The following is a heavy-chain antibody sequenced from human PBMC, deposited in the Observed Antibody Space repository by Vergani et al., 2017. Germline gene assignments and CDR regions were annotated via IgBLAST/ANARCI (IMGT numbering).Heavy chain of an antibody. D-gene: IGHD3-3*01. CDR3: AGGSWSGISGSIDY. Sequence: QVHLVELGGGVFQPGRSLRPSCPASGLTFSSYAMHWVRQAPGKGLEWVAVISNDGSNKYNSDSVKGRFTISRVNSKNTLYLQMNSLRAEDTAVYYCAGGSWSGISGSIDYWGQGTLVTVSS. CDR1: GLTFSSYA. CDR2: ISNDGSNK. J-gene: IGHJ4*02. V-gene: IGHV3-30-3*01.